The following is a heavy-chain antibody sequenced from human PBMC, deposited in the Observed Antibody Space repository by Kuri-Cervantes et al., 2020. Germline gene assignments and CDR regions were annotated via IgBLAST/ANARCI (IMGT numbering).Heavy chain of an antibody. CDR1: GFTFSSYS. CDR2: IKQDGSEK. Sequence: GGSLRLSCAASGFTFSSYSMNWVRQAPGKGLEWVANIKQDGSEKYYVDSVKGRFTISRDNAKNSLYLQMNSLRAEDTAVYYCATRPYRIFDYWGQGTLVTVSS. V-gene: IGHV3-7*01. CDR3: ATRPYRIFDY. J-gene: IGHJ4*02. D-gene: IGHD3-16*01.